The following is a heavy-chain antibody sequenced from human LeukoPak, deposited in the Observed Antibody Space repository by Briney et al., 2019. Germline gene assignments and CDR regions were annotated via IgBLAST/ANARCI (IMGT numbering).Heavy chain of an antibody. CDR2: ISGSGGST. CDR1: GFTFSSYA. J-gene: IGHJ4*02. V-gene: IGHV3-23*01. Sequence: GGSLRLSCAASGFTFSSYAMSWVRQAPGKGLEWVSAISGSGGSTYYADSVKGRFTISRDNSKNTLYLQMNSLRAEDTAVYSCAKVPGGGSGYLNFDYWGQGTLVTVSS. D-gene: IGHD3-22*01. CDR3: AKVPGGGSGYLNFDY.